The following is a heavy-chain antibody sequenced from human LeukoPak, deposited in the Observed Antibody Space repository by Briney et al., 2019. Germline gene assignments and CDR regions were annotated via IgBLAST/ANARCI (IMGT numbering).Heavy chain of an antibody. CDR2: IKSKTDGGTT. J-gene: IGHJ3*02. CDR1: GFTFNNAW. V-gene: IGHV3-15*01. Sequence: GGSLRLSCAASGFTFNNAWMSWVCQAPGKGLEWVGRIKSKTDGGTTDNAAPVKGRFTISRDDSKNTLFLQMNSLKTEDTAVYYCAKDRRTVTTRPDAFDIWGQGTMVTVSS. D-gene: IGHD4-17*01. CDR3: AKDRRTVTTRPDAFDI.